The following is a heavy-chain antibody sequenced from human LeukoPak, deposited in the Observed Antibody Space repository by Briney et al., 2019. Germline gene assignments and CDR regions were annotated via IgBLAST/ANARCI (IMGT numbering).Heavy chain of an antibody. D-gene: IGHD2-2*03. CDR2: INAYNGNT. V-gene: IGHV1-18*01. CDR1: GYTFTSYG. CDR3: ARDFLNIGYCSSTSCLPPDY. J-gene: IGHJ4*02. Sequence: ASVKVSCKSSGYTFTSYGFNWVRQAPGQGLEWMGWINAYNGNTKYAQKLQGRVSMTTDTSTSTAYMELRSLRSDDTAVYYCARDFLNIGYCSSTSCLPPDYWGQGTLVTVSS.